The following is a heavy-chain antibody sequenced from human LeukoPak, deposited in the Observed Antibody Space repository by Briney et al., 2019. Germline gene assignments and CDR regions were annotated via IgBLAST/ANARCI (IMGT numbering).Heavy chain of an antibody. Sequence: PGGSLRLSCAASGFTFSSYAMSWVRQAPGKGLEWVSAISGSGGSTYYADSVKGRFTISRDNSKNTLYLQMNSLRAEDTAVYYCAKDHRAVAGTVGAFDIWGQGTMVTVSS. CDR2: ISGSGGST. D-gene: IGHD6-19*01. CDR3: AKDHRAVAGTVGAFDI. J-gene: IGHJ3*02. CDR1: GFTFSSYA. V-gene: IGHV3-23*01.